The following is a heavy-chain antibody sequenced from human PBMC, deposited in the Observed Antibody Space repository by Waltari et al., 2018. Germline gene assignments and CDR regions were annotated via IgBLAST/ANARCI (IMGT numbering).Heavy chain of an antibody. CDR1: GGSISSYY. Sequence: QVQLQESGPGLVKPSETLSLTCTVSGGSISSYYCIWIRQPAVKGLEWIGRIYTSGSTNYNPSLKSRVTMSVDTSKNQFSLKLSSVTAADTAVYYCARDRYEFYYYGMDVWGQGTTVTVSS. CDR3: ARDRYEFYYYGMDV. V-gene: IGHV4-4*07. D-gene: IGHD1-20*01. CDR2: IYTSGST. J-gene: IGHJ6*02.